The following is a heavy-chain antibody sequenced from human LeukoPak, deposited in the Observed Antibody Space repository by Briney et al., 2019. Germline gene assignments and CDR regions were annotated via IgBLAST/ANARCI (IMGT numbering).Heavy chain of an antibody. V-gene: IGHV3-23*01. CDR1: GFTFSCFA. CDR2: ISGSGGST. CDR3: AKDLHDYGNYVGWFDS. Sequence: GGSLRLSYAASGFTFSCFAMDWVRQAPGKGLEWVSAISGSGGSTYYADSVKGRFTISRDNSKTTLFLQMNSLRAEDTAVYYCAKDLHDYGNYVGWFDSWGQGTLVTVSS. J-gene: IGHJ5*01. D-gene: IGHD4-11*01.